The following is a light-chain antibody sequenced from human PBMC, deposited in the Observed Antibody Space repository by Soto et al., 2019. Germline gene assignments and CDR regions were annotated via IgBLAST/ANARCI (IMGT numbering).Light chain of an antibody. V-gene: IGLV2-23*01. CDR2: EGS. Sequence: ALTQPASVSGSPGQSITISCTGTSSDVGGYNLVSWYQQHPGNAPKLMIFEGSKRPSGVSNRFSGSKSGNTASLTISGLQAEDEASYYCCSYAGGSPSLVFGGGTKLTVL. CDR1: SSDVGGYNL. J-gene: IGLJ3*02. CDR3: CSYAGGSPSLV.